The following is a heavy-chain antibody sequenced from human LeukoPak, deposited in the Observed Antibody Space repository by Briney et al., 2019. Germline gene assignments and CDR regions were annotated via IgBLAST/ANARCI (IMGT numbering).Heavy chain of an antibody. CDR3: ARDKVQLATPDFYYSYYMDV. Sequence: PAGTLRLSCAASGFTFSSYGMSWVRQAPGKGLEWVSYIGRSGSPIYYADSVKGRFTISRDNAKNSLYLQMNSLRAEDTAVYYCARDKVQLATPDFYYSYYMDVWGKGTTVTVSS. CDR1: GFTFSSYG. J-gene: IGHJ6*03. CDR2: IGRSGSPI. V-gene: IGHV3-48*04. D-gene: IGHD6-13*01.